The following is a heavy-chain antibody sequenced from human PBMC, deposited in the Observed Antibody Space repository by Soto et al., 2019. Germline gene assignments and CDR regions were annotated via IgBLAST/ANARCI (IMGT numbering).Heavy chain of an antibody. CDR3: ARASSSGYYYEYFDY. V-gene: IGHV4-59*01. CDR2: FYYSGST. CDR1: GGSISSYY. D-gene: IGHD3-22*01. J-gene: IGHJ4*02. Sequence: QVQLQESGPGLVKPSETLSLTCTVSGGSISSYYLSWVRQPPGKGLEWIGYFYYSGSTNYNPSLKIRVTISVDTSKNQFSLKLSSVTAADTAVYYCARASSSGYYYEYFDYWGQGTLVTVSS.